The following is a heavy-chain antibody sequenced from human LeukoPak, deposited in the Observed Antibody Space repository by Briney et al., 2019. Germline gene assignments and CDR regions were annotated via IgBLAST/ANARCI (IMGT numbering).Heavy chain of an antibody. D-gene: IGHD3-10*01. V-gene: IGHV3-53*01. CDR1: GFTFSNNY. CDR2: IYSGGST. Sequence: GGSLRLSCAASGFTFSNNYMTWVRQVPGKGLEWVSLIYSGGSTYYADSVKGRFTISRDNSKNTLYLQMNSLRADDTAVYYCASGEWPQNYWGQGTLVTVSS. CDR3: ASGEWPQNY. J-gene: IGHJ4*02.